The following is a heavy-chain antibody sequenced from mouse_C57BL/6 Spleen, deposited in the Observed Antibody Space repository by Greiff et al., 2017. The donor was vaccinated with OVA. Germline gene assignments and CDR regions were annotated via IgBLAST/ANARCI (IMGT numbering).Heavy chain of an antibody. Sequence: VMLVESGAELVKPGASVKISCKASGYAFSSYWMNWVKQRPGKGLEWIGQIYPGDGDTNYNGKFKGKATLTADKSSSTAYMQLSSLTSEDSAVYFCARSGYDYDYYFDYWGQGTTLTVSS. D-gene: IGHD2-4*01. CDR3: ARSGYDYDYYFDY. CDR2: IYPGDGDT. CDR1: GYAFSSYW. V-gene: IGHV1-80*01. J-gene: IGHJ2*01.